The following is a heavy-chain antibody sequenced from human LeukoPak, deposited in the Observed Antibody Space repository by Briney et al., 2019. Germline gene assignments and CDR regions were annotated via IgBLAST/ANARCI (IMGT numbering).Heavy chain of an antibody. D-gene: IGHD1-26*01. CDR3: ARDGVWWEPYPDDAFDI. CDR1: GFTFDDYA. V-gene: IGHV3-9*01. CDR2: ISWNSGSI. J-gene: IGHJ3*02. Sequence: PGRSLRLSCAASGFTFDDYAMHWVRQAPGKGLEWVSGISWNSGSIGYADSVKGRFTISRDNAKNSLYLQMNSLRAEDTAVYYCARDGVWWEPYPDDAFDIWGQGTMVTVSS.